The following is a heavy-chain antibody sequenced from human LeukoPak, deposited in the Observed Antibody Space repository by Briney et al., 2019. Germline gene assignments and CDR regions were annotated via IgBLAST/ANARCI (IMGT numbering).Heavy chain of an antibody. Sequence: GGSLRLSCSASGFTFNTFNMHWVRQAPGKGLQWVSYISSSSNTIYYADSVKGRFTISRDNAKNSLYLQMNSLRDEDTAVYYCAKAGYWGQGTLVTVSS. J-gene: IGHJ4*02. CDR3: AKAGY. CDR2: ISSSSNTI. V-gene: IGHV3-48*02. CDR1: GFTFNTFN.